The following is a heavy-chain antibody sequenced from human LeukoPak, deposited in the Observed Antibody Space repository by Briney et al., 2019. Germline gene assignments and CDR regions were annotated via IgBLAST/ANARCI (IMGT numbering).Heavy chain of an antibody. D-gene: IGHD2-2*01. CDR3: ARGDIVVVPAARLFDY. V-gene: IGHV4-34*01. Sequence: SETLSLTCAVYGGTFSGYYWSWIRQPPGKGLEWIGEINHSGSTNYNPSLKSRVTISVDTSKNQFSLKPSSVTAADTAVYYCARGDIVVVPAARLFDYWGQGTLVTVSS. CDR2: INHSGST. J-gene: IGHJ4*02. CDR1: GGTFSGYY.